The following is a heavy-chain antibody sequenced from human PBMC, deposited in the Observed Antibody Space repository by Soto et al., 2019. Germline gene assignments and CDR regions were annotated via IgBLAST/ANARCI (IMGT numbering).Heavy chain of an antibody. CDR1: GGSFSGYY. J-gene: IGHJ3*02. CDR3: ARGQWYDFWSGYDADDAFDI. CDR2: INHSGST. Sequence: QVQLQQWGAGLLKPSETLSLTCAVYGGSFSGYYWSWIRQPPGKGLEWIGEINHSGSTNYNPSLKSRVTISVDTSKNQFSLKLSSVTAADTAVYYCARGQWYDFWSGYDADDAFDIWGQGTMVTVSS. D-gene: IGHD3-3*01. V-gene: IGHV4-34*01.